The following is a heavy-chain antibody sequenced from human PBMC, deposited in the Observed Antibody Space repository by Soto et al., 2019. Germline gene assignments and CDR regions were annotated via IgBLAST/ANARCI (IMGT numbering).Heavy chain of an antibody. V-gene: IGHV4-31*03. CDR3: ERALTYGPGHQY. D-gene: IGHD2-8*01. CDR1: GGSISSGAYY. J-gene: IGHJ4*02. Sequence: NLSLTCTVSGGSISSGAYYWSWIRQHPGKGLEWIGYIYFSGRTDYNPSLKSRVTISLDTSKNQFSLKLSSVTAADTAVYYWERALTYGPGHQYRGEGALMPVSS. CDR2: IYFSGRT.